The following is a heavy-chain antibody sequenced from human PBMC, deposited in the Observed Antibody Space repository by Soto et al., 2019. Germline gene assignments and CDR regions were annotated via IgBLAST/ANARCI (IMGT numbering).Heavy chain of an antibody. CDR3: ARDERYSAVAGIDY. CDR1: GFTFSSYD. Sequence: GGSLRLSCAASGFTFSSYDMNWVRQAPGKGLEWVSYISSSSSTIYYAVSVKGRFTISRDNAKNSLYLQMNSLRAEDTALYYCARDERYSAVAGIDYWGQGTLVTVSS. D-gene: IGHD6-19*01. V-gene: IGHV3-48*01. J-gene: IGHJ4*02. CDR2: ISSSSSTI.